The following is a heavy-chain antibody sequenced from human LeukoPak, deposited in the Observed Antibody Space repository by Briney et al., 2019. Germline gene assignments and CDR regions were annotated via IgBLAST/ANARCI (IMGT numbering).Heavy chain of an antibody. CDR3: AKQARYSNFWSGYLYYFDY. CDR1: GFTFNNYA. Sequence: PGGSLRLSCAASGFTFNNYAASWVRQAPGKGREGVSAFVGGDTTYYADSVKGRFTISRDNSRNTLYLQMNTPRAEHTAVYYCAKQARYSNFWSGYLYYFDYWGQGTLVTVSS. CDR2: FVGGDTT. D-gene: IGHD3-3*01. V-gene: IGHV3-23*01. J-gene: IGHJ4*02.